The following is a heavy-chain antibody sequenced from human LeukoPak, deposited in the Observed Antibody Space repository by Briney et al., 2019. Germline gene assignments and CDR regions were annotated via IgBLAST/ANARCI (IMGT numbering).Heavy chain of an antibody. Sequence: GGSLRLSCTASGFTFSNYAMNWVRQAPGKGLDWVSGISGSGARTYFAVSVKGRFTISRDNSRNTQYLQMNILRAEDTAVYYCAKGTVTLAGDDAFDVWGQGTMVTVSS. CDR3: AKGTVTLAGDDAFDV. CDR1: GFTFSNYA. D-gene: IGHD6-19*01. CDR2: ISGSGART. V-gene: IGHV3-23*01. J-gene: IGHJ3*01.